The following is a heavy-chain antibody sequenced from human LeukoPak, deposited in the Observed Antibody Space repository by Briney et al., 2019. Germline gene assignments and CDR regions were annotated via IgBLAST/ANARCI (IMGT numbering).Heavy chain of an antibody. V-gene: IGHV3-73*01. D-gene: IGHD4-17*01. J-gene: IGHJ4*02. CDR2: IISKANSYAT. CDR3: TSYGPNPNPSPRPFVY. CDR1: GFTFSGSA. Sequence: GGSLRLSCAASGFTFSGSAMHWVRQASGKGLEWVGRIISKANSYATAYAASVKGRFTISRDDSKNTAYLQMNSLKTEDTAVYYCTSYGPNPNPSPRPFVYWGQGTLVTVSS.